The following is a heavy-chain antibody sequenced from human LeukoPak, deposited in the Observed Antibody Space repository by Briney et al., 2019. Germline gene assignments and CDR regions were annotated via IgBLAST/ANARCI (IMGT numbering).Heavy chain of an antibody. D-gene: IGHD2-21*01. CDR2: ISYDGSNK. Sequence: GGSQRLSCAASGFTFSSYGMHWVRQAPGKGLEWVAVISYDGSNKYYADSVKGRFTISRDNSKNTLYLQMNSLRAEDTAVYYCAKDVAGMDVWGQGTTVTVSS. V-gene: IGHV3-30*18. J-gene: IGHJ6*02. CDR3: AKDVAGMDV. CDR1: GFTFSSYG.